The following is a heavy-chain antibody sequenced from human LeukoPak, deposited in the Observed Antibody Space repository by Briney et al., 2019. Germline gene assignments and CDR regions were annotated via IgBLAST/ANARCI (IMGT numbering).Heavy chain of an antibody. CDR3: AKWKYSNSGIDDY. J-gene: IGHJ4*02. CDR2: ISGSGGST. Sequence: GGSLRLSCAASRFTFSSYAMSWVRQAPGKGLEWVSAISGSGGSTYYADSVKGRFTISRDNSKNALYLQMNSLRAEDTAVYYCAKWKYSNSGIDDYWGQGTLVTVSS. CDR1: RFTFSSYA. V-gene: IGHV3-23*01. D-gene: IGHD6-6*01.